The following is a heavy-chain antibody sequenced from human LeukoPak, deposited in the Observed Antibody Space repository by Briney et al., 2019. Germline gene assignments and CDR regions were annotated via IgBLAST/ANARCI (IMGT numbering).Heavy chain of an antibody. D-gene: IGHD3-22*01. CDR2: ISSSSSYI. CDR3: AKGYYYDPWYFDL. Sequence: PGGSLRLSCAASGFTFSSYSMNWVRQAPGKGLEWVSSISSSSSYIYYADSVKGRFTISRDNSKNTLYLQMNSLRAEDTAVYYCAKGYYYDPWYFDLWGRGTLVTVSS. J-gene: IGHJ2*01. V-gene: IGHV3-21*04. CDR1: GFTFSSYS.